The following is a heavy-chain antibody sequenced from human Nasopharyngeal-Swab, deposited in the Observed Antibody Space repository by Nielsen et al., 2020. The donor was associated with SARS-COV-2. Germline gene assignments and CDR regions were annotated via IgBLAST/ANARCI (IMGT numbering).Heavy chain of an antibody. V-gene: IGHV4-39*01. CDR1: GYSFRTYG. Sequence: GSLRLSCVASGYSFRTYGMSWVRQAPGKGLEWIGNIFYSGNTFYNPSLKSRVTIFVDTSKNQFSLKLSSVTAADTAVYYCARHPYYYYSRGYYSPVTVDSWGQGTLVTVSS. CDR3: ARHPYYYYSRGYYSPVTVDS. J-gene: IGHJ4*02. CDR2: IFYSGNT. D-gene: IGHD3-22*01.